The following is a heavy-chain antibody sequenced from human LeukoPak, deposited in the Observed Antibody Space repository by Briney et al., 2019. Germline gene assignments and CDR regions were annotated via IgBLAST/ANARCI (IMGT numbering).Heavy chain of an antibody. CDR1: GFTFSDYY. V-gene: IGHV3-11*01. CDR3: ARKGKLAYYGMDV. Sequence: GGSLRLSCAGSGFTFSDYYMNWIRQAPGKGLEWVSYISSSGSTIHYADSVKGRFTSSRDNTKNSLFLQMNTLRAEDTAVYYCARKGKLAYYGMDVWGHGTTVTVSS. CDR2: ISSSGSTI. D-gene: IGHD4-23*01. J-gene: IGHJ6*02.